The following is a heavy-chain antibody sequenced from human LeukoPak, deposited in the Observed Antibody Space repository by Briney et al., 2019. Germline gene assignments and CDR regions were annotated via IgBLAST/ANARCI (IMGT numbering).Heavy chain of an antibody. CDR2: ISSSGSTI. D-gene: IGHD3-3*01. CDR1: GFTFSDYY. Sequence: PGGSLRLSCAASGFTFSDYYMSWIRQAPGKGLEWVSYISSSGSTIYCADSVKGRFTISRDNAKNSLYLQMNSPRAEDTAVYYCARAPDNDFWSGYYIDYWGQGTLVTVSS. CDR3: ARAPDNDFWSGYYIDY. V-gene: IGHV3-11*01. J-gene: IGHJ4*02.